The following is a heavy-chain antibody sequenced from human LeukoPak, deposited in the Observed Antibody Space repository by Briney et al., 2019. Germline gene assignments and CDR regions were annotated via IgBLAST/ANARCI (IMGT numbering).Heavy chain of an antibody. CDR3: TRGGARFFDS. J-gene: IGHJ4*02. V-gene: IGHV3-7*01. CDR2: MKEDGREI. CDR1: GFTFSSYA. D-gene: IGHD3-16*01. Sequence: GGSLRLSCAASGFTFSSYAMSWVRQAPGKGLEWVAKMKEDGREIYYVGSVRGRFTISRDNGKNSLFLQMDSLRVEDTAVYYCTRGGARFFDSWGQGTLVTVSS.